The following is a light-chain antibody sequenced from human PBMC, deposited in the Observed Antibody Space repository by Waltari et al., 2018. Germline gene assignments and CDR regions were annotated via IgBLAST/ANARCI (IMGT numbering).Light chain of an antibody. CDR3: QQSYTTPPRT. CDR2: AAS. V-gene: IGKV1-39*01. Sequence: DIQMTQSPSSLSASVGDRVTITCRASQGISSYLNWYQQKPGKAPKLLIYAASSLQSWVPSRFSGSGSGTDFTLTISSLQPEDFATYYCQQSYTTPPRTFGGGTKVEIK. J-gene: IGKJ4*01. CDR1: QGISSY.